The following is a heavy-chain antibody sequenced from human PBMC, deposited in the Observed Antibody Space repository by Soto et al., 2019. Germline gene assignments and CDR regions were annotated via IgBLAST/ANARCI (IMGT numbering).Heavy chain of an antibody. V-gene: IGHV1-8*01. CDR3: ARRYQAFGKYYFDY. J-gene: IGHJ4*02. CDR1: GYTFISYD. Sequence: ASVKVSGRASGYTFISYDINWVRQATGQGLEWMGWMNPNSGNTGYAQKFQGRVTMTRNTSISTAYMELSSLRSEDTAVYFCARRYQAFGKYYFDYWGQGTLVTVSS. CDR2: MNPNSGNT. D-gene: IGHD3-10*01.